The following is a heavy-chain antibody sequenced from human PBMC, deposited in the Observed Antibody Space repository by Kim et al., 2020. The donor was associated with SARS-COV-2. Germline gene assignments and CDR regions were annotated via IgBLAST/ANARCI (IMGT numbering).Heavy chain of an antibody. Sequence: SETLSLTCTVSGGSISSSSYYWGWIRQPPGKGLEWIGSIYYSGSTYYNPSLKSRVTISVDTSKNQFSLKLSSVTAADTAVYYCARHARIAGGSWFDPWGQGTLVTASS. D-gene: IGHD6-13*01. CDR3: ARHARIAGGSWFDP. J-gene: IGHJ5*02. CDR1: GGSISSSSYY. CDR2: IYYSGST. V-gene: IGHV4-39*01.